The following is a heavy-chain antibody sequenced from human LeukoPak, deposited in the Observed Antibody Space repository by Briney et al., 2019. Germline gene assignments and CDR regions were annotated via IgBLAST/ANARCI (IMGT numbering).Heavy chain of an antibody. J-gene: IGHJ4*02. CDR2: IYHSGST. V-gene: IGHV4-30-2*01. CDR3: ARGGGVGATRRFDY. Sequence: PSQTLSLTCTVSGGSISSGGYYWSWIRQPPGKGLEWIGYIYHSGSTYYNPSLKSRVTMSVDTSKNQFSLKLSSVTAADTAVYYCARGGGVGATRRFDYWGQGTLVTVSS. D-gene: IGHD1-26*01. CDR1: GGSISSGGYY.